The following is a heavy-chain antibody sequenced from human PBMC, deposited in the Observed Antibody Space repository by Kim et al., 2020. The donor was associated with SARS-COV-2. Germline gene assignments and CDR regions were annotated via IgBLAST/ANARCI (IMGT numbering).Heavy chain of an antibody. CDR3: ARAGYYDILTGYLDY. J-gene: IGHJ4*02. V-gene: IGHV1-3*01. CDR2: INAGNGNT. D-gene: IGHD3-9*01. Sequence: ASVKVSCKASGYTFTSYAMHWVRQAPGQRLEWMGWINAGNGNTKYSQKFQGRVTITRDTSASTAYMELSSLRSEDTAVYYCARAGYYDILTGYLDYWGQGTLVTVSS. CDR1: GYTFTSYA.